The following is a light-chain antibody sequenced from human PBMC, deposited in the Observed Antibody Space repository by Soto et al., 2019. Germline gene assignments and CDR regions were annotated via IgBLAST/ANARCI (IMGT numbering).Light chain of an antibody. CDR3: QQYYSYPHT. J-gene: IGKJ1*01. Sequence: AIRMTQSPSSFSASTGDSVTITCRASQGISSYLAWYQQKPGKAPKLLIYAASTLQSGVPSRFSGSGSGTDFTLTISCLQSEDFATYYCQQYYSYPHTFGQGTKVEIK. CDR1: QGISSY. CDR2: AAS. V-gene: IGKV1-8*01.